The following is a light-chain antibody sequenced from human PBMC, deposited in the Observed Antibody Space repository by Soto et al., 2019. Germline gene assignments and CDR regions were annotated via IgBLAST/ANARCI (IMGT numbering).Light chain of an antibody. CDR3: AAWDNSLSGGV. V-gene: IGLV1-44*01. Sequence: QSVLTQPPSASGAPGQRVTISCSGSSSNIGSNTVNWYLQLPGTAPKLLIYNNNERPSGVPDRFSGSKSGTSASLAISGLQSEDEDDYYCAAWDNSLSGGVFGGGTKLTVL. CDR1: SSNIGSNT. CDR2: NNN. J-gene: IGLJ3*02.